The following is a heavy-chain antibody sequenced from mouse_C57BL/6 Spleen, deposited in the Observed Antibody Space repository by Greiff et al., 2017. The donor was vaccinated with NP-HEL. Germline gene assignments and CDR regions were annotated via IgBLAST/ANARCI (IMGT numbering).Heavy chain of an antibody. D-gene: IGHD2-4*01. J-gene: IGHJ3*01. CDR1: GYTFTSYW. CDR2: IDPSDSYT. CDR3: ARRGREYDDYEGFAY. Sequence: VQLQQPGAELVMPGASVKLSCKASGYTFTSYWMHWVKQRPGQGLEWIGEIDPSDSYTNYNQKFKGKSTLTVDKSSRTAYMQLSSLTSEDSAVYYCARRGREYDDYEGFAYWGQGTLVTVSA. V-gene: IGHV1-69*01.